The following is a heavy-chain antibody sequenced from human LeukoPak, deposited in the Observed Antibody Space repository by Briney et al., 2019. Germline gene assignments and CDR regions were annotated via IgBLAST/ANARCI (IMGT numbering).Heavy chain of an antibody. CDR2: MYHSGST. CDR3: AKSNGYGLIDI. D-gene: IGHD3-22*01. V-gene: IGHV4-38-2*02. J-gene: IGHJ3*02. Sequence: SETLSLTCSVSNYSISTDYYWGWIRQPPGKGLEWIGTMYHSGSTYYNPSLKSRVTISLDTSRNQFSLKLNSVTAADTAVYYCAKSNGYGLIDIWGQGTMVTVSS. CDR1: NYSISTDYY.